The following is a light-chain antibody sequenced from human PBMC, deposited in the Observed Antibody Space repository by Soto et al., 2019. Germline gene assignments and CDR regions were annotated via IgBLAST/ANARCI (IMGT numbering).Light chain of an antibody. CDR3: SSYTSSSSYV. CDR1: SSDVGGYNY. V-gene: IGLV2-14*01. Sequence: LTQPASVSGSPGQSITISCTGTSSDVGGYNYVSWYQQHPGKAPKLMIYDVSNRPSGVSNRFSGSKSGNTASLTTSGLQAEDEADYYCSSYTSSSSYVFGTGTKVTVL. CDR2: DVS. J-gene: IGLJ1*01.